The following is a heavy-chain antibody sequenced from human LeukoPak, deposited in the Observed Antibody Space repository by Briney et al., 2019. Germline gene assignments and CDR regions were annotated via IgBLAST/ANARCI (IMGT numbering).Heavy chain of an antibody. CDR1: GFTFSSYA. J-gene: IGHJ6*04. CDR3: ARDRVPEVYYYGMDV. Sequence: GRSLRLSCAASGFTFSSYAMHWVRQAPGKGLEWVAVISYDGSNKYYADSVKGRFTISRDNSENTLYLQMNSLRAEDTAVYYCARDRVPEVYYYGMDVWGKGTTVTVSS. CDR2: ISYDGSNK. V-gene: IGHV3-30*04.